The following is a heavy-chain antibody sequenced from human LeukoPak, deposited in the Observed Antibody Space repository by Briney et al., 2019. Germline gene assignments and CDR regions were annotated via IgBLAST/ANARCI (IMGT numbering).Heavy chain of an antibody. CDR1: GGSIKSFY. J-gene: IGHJ6*02. D-gene: IGHD3-9*01. V-gene: IGHV4-4*07. CDR2: VFSRGTT. Sequence: SETLSLTCTVSGGSIKSFYWSWIRQPAGKGMEWVGRVFSRGTTNYNPSLKSRVTVSLDTSKNQFSLKLSSVTAADTAVYYCARGRYDNLTGHLARLDVWGQGTTVIVSS. CDR3: ARGRYDNLTGHLARLDV.